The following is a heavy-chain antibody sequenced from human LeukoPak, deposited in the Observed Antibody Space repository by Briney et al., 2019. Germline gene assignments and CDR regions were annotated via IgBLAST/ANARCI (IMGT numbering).Heavy chain of an antibody. V-gene: IGHV1-8*01. Sequence: ASVTVSCKASGYTFTSYDINWVRQATGQGLEWMGWMNPNSGNTGYAQKFQGRVTMTRNTSISTAYMELSSLRSEDTAVYYCARGPRRIVRFDPWGQGTLVTVSS. CDR3: ARGPRRIVRFDP. CDR1: GYTFTSYD. J-gene: IGHJ5*02. CDR2: MNPNSGNT. D-gene: IGHD3-16*02.